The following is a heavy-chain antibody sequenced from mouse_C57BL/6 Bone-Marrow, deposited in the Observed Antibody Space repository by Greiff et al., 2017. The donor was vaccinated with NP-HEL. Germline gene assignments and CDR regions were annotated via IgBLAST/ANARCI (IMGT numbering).Heavy chain of an antibody. V-gene: IGHV14-3*01. J-gene: IGHJ4*01. CDR2: IDPANGNT. Sequence: VPLPPSVAELVMPGASFPFSCTASGFNIKNTYMHWVKQRPEQGLEWIGRIDPANGNTKYVPKFQGKATITADTSSNTAYLQLSSLTSEDTAIYYCAVYYYAMDYWGQGTSVTVSS. CDR3: AVYYYAMDY. CDR1: GFNIKNTY.